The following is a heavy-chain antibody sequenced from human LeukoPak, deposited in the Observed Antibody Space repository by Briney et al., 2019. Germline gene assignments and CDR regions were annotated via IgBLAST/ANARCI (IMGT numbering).Heavy chain of an antibody. CDR2: MNPNSGNT. CDR3: ARAGAVVDNWFDP. J-gene: IGHJ5*02. CDR1: GYTFTNYD. D-gene: IGHD2-15*01. Sequence: ASVKVSCKASGYTFTNYDINWVRQATGQGLEWMGWMNPNSGNTGYSQKFQARVTMTTDTSTTTAYMELRSLRSDDTAVYYCARAGAVVDNWFDPWGQGTLVTVSS. V-gene: IGHV1-8*01.